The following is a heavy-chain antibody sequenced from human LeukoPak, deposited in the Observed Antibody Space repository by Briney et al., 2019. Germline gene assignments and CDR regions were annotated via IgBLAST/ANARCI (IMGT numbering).Heavy chain of an antibody. J-gene: IGHJ4*02. CDR1: GFTFRNYG. CDR2: IWYDGSEK. V-gene: IGHV3-33*01. Sequence: GGSLRLSCAGSGFTFRNYGIHWVRQAPGKGLEWVTVIWYDGSEKYYADSVKGRFTISRDNSKNTVYLQMSSLRAEDTAVYYCARFGSVSRSLCFWGPGTLVTVSS. CDR3: ARFGSVSRSLCF. D-gene: IGHD3-10*01.